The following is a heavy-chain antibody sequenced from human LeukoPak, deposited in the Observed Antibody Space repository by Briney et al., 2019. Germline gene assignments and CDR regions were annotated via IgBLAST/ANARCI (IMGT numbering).Heavy chain of an antibody. CDR1: GFTFSSYA. J-gene: IGHJ5*02. CDR2: ISGSGGST. V-gene: IGHV3-23*01. Sequence: GGSLRLSCAASGFTFSSYAMSWVRQAPGKGLEWVSAISGSGGSTYYADSVKGRFTISRDNSKNTLYLQMNSLRAEDTAVYYCAKGSGLRFLEWLLHHWGQGTLVTVSS. D-gene: IGHD3-3*01. CDR3: AKGSGLRFLEWLLHH.